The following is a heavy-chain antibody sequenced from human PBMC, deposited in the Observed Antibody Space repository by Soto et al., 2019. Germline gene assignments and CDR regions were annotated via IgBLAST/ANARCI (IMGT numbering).Heavy chain of an antibody. CDR2: IYYSGGT. CDR1: GGSISSGGYF. CDR3: ARGIEGWYQGRYYYGMDV. V-gene: IGHV4-31*03. Sequence: SETLSLTCTVSGGSISSGGYFWNWIRQHPGKGLEWIGYIYYSGGTYYNPSLKSRVTISVDTSKNQFSLKLSSVTAADTAVYYCARGIEGWYQGRYYYGMDVWGQGTTVTVSS. J-gene: IGHJ6*02. D-gene: IGHD6-19*01.